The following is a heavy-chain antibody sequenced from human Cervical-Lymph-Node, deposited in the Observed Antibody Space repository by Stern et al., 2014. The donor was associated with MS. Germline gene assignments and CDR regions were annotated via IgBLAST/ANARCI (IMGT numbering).Heavy chain of an antibody. V-gene: IGHV1-46*01. D-gene: IGHD6-19*01. CDR3: AREVAGHRLGMMDV. J-gene: IGHJ6*02. Sequence: QVQLVPSGAEVKKPGASVKVSCKASGYTFTSYYIHWVRQAPGQGLEWMGIINPSGGSTRYAQKFQGRVTMTRDTSTSTVSMELSSLRSEDTAVYYCAREVAGHRLGMMDVWGQGTTVTVSS. CDR2: INPSGGST. CDR1: GYTFTSYY.